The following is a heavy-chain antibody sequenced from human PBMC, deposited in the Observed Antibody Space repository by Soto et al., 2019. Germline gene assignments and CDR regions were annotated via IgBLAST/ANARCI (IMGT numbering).Heavy chain of an antibody. V-gene: IGHV3-11*06. CDR3: ARDSTGSGLDYGMDV. CDR2: ISSDSIYT. J-gene: IGHJ6*02. CDR1: GFTFNDHY. Sequence: QVQLVESGGGLVKPGGSLRLSCAASGFTFNDHYMTWIRQAPGMGLEWVSFISSDSIYTNSADSVKGRFTISRDNAKNLLYLQMSSLRVEDTAVYYCARDSTGSGLDYGMDVWGQGTTVAVSS. D-gene: IGHD3-10*01.